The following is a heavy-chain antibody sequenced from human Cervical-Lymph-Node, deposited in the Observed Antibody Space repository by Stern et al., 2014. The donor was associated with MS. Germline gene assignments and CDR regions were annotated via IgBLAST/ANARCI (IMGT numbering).Heavy chain of an antibody. CDR3: ASAYSSSHYYFDY. D-gene: IGHD6-13*01. CDR2: IWYDGSNP. J-gene: IGHJ4*02. V-gene: IGHV3-33*01. CDR1: GFGFSRYA. Sequence: VQLVESGGGVVQPGRSLRLSCAASGFGFSRYAKHWVRQAPGKGLEWVALIWYDGSNPYYADSVTGRFTISRDNFKNTLYLQMNSLRAEDTAVYYCASAYSSSHYYFDYWGQGTLVTVSS.